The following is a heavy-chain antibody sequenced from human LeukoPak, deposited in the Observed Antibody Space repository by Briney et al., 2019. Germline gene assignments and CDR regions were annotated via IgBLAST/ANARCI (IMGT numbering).Heavy chain of an antibody. CDR2: ISGSGGST. J-gene: IGHJ4*02. CDR3: AKDFDSSGWYRRFDY. D-gene: IGHD6-19*01. V-gene: IGHV3-23*01. Sequence: GGSLRLSCAASGFTFSSYAMSRVRQAPGKGLEWVSAISGSGGSTYYADSVKGRFTISRDNSKNTLYLQMNSLRAEDAAVYYCAKDFDSSGWYRRFDYWGQGTLVTVSS. CDR1: GFTFSSYA.